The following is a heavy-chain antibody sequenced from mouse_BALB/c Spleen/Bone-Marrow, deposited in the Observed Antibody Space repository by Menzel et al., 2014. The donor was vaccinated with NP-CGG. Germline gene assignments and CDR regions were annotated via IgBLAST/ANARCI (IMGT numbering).Heavy chain of an antibody. CDR1: GFTFSSFG. V-gene: IGHV5-17*02. Sequence: EVKLVESGGGLVQPGGSRKLSCAASGFTFSSFGLHWIRQAPEKGLEWVAYINGGSNTIYYADTVKGRFTISRDNPKNTLFLQRTSLRSEDTAMYFCARGTTALRYFDVWGAGTTVTVSS. CDR3: ARGTTALRYFDV. CDR2: INGGSNTI. J-gene: IGHJ1*01. D-gene: IGHD1-2*01.